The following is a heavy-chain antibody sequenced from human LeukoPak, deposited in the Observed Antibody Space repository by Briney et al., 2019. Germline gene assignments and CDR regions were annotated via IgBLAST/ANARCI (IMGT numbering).Heavy chain of an antibody. CDR1: GYSFTSYW. CDR3: ARQYSSSWSVSGYYFDY. D-gene: IGHD6-13*01. J-gene: IGHJ4*02. Sequence: GESLKISCKGSGYSFTSYWIGWVRQMPGKGLEWMGIIYPGDSDTRYSPSFQGQVTISADKSISTAYLQWSSLKASDTAMYYCARQYSSSWSVSGYYFDYWGQGTLVTVSS. CDR2: IYPGDSDT. V-gene: IGHV5-51*01.